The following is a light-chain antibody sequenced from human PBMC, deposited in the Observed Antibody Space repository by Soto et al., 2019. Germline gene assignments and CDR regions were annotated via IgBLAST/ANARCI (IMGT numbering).Light chain of an antibody. CDR3: GTWESSRNWV. CDR2: DNI. Sequence: QSVLTQSPSVSAAPGQTVTISCSGTSSNIGNNYVSWYQLLPETAPKLLIYDNIKRPSWIPDRFSGSKSGTSATLVITGLQTGDEADYYCGTWESSRNWVFGGGTKFTVL. J-gene: IGLJ3*02. V-gene: IGLV1-51*01. CDR1: SSNIGNNY.